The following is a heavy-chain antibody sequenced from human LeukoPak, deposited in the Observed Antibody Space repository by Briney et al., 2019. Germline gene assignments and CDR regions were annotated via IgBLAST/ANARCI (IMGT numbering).Heavy chain of an antibody. CDR3: ARATSWGSGRPLVRGYYFDY. Sequence: SETLSLTCAVYGGSFSGYYWSWIRQPPGKGLEWIGEINHSGSTYYNPSLKSRVTISVDTSKNQFSLKLSSVTAADTAVYYCARATSWGSGRPLVRGYYFDYWGQGTLVTVSS. J-gene: IGHJ4*02. V-gene: IGHV4-34*01. CDR1: GGSFSGYY. D-gene: IGHD3-10*01. CDR2: INHSGST.